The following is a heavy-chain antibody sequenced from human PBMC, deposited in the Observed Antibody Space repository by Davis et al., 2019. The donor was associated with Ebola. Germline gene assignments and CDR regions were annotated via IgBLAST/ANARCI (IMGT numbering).Heavy chain of an antibody. CDR3: AKDGAEALRFLEWLLYPDY. Sequence: GESLKISCAASGFTFSNAWMSWVRQAPGKGLEWVANIKQDGSEKYYVDSVKGRFTISRDNSKNTLYLQMNSLRAEDTAVYYCAKDGAEALRFLEWLLYPDYWGQGTLVTVSS. CDR1: GFTFSNAW. D-gene: IGHD3-3*01. J-gene: IGHJ4*02. CDR2: IKQDGSEK. V-gene: IGHV3-7*01.